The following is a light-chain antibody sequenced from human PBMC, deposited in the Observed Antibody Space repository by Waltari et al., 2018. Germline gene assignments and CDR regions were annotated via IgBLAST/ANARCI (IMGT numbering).Light chain of an antibody. CDR1: SRDVGGYNY. J-gene: IGLJ3*02. CDR2: DVN. V-gene: IGLV2-14*03. CDR3: SSYTSTNTWM. Sequence: QSALTQPASVSGSPGQSITISCTGTSRDVGGYNYVTWYQQHPGKAPKLMIFDVNKRPSGVSNRFSGAKSGNTASLTISGLQAEDEVEYHCSSYTSTNTWMFGGGTKLTVL.